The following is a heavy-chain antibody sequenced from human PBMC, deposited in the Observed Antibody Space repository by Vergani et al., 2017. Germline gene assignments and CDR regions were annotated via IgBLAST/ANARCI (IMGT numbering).Heavy chain of an antibody. CDR2: VSHSGDT. D-gene: IGHD3-22*01. CDR3: ARRSSSYYFDI. Sequence: QVQLQESGPGLVKPSETLSLTCTVSGGSISSYYWGWIRQPPGKGLEWISSVSHSGDTYFNPSLKGRVSISMDTSKNYFFLTLSSVTAADTAMYYCARRSSSYYFDIWGQGVLITVSS. J-gene: IGHJ5*02. CDR1: GGSISSYY. V-gene: IGHV4-59*04.